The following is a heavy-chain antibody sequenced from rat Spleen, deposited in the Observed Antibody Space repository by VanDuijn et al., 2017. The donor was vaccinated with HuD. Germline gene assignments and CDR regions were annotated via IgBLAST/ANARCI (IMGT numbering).Heavy chain of an antibody. CDR3: ARQGGLTNPYFDY. CDR1: GFTFSNYY. D-gene: IGHD3-4*01. Sequence: EVQLVESGGGLVQPGRSLKLSCAASGFTFSNYYMAWVRQAPKKGLEWVATISTSGSRTYYPDSVKGRFTISRDNAKSSLCLQINSLKSEDTATYYCARQGGLTNPYFDYWGQGVMVTVSS. J-gene: IGHJ2*01. CDR2: ISTSGSRT. V-gene: IGHV5-25*01.